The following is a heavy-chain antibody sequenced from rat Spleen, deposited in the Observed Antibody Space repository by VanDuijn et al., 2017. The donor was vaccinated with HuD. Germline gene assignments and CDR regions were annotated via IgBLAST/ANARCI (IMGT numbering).Heavy chain of an antibody. D-gene: IGHD1-2*01. CDR3: TTRPYYSSLNWFPY. CDR1: GFTFSNYS. V-gene: IGHV5-20*01. CDR2: ISYDGDTT. J-gene: IGHJ3*01. Sequence: EVQLVESGGGLVQPGRSMKLSCAASGFTFSNYSLAWVRQAPKKVLEWVAYISYDGDTTYYRDSVKGRFTISRDNAKSTLYLQMDSLRSEDTATYYCTTRPYYSSLNWFPYCGQGTLVTVSS.